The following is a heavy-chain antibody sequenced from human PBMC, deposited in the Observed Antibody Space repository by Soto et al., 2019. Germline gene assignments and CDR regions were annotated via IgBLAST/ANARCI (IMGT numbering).Heavy chain of an antibody. D-gene: IGHD4-17*01. CDR1: GGSISSGGYS. V-gene: IGHV4-30-2*01. CDR2: IYNSGTT. J-gene: IGHJ6*02. Sequence: QLQLQESGSGLVKPSQTLSLTCAVSGGSISSGGYSWSWIRQPPGKGLEWSGYIYNSGTTYYNPSLKSRVTISVDRSKNPFSLKLSYVPAADTAVYYCAGAHYGDYGYGMDVWGQGTTVTVSS. CDR3: AGAHYGDYGYGMDV.